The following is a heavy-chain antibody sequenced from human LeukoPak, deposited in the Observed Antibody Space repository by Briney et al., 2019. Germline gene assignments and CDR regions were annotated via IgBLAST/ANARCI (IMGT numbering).Heavy chain of an antibody. D-gene: IGHD5/OR15-5a*01. CDR3: ARIPVYADYYYYYMDV. CDR2: ISGSGGST. J-gene: IGHJ6*03. CDR1: GLTFSSYA. V-gene: IGHV3-23*01. Sequence: PGGSLRLSCAASGLTFSSYAMNWVRQAPGKGLEWVSAISGSGGSTYYADSVKGRFTISRDNAKNSLYLQMNSLRAEDTAVYYCARIPVYADYYYYYMDVWGKGTTVTVSS.